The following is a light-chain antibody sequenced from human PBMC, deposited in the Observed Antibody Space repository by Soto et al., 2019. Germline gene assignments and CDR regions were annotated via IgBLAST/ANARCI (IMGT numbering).Light chain of an antibody. Sequence: QSVLTQPASVSGSPGQSITISCTGTSSDVGGYNYVSWYQQHPGKAPKFMIYDVSNRPSGVSNRFSGSKSGNTASLTISGLQAEDEADYYCSSYISSNAVVFGGGTKLTVL. CDR2: DVS. J-gene: IGLJ2*01. V-gene: IGLV2-14*01. CDR3: SSYISSNAVV. CDR1: SSDVGGYNY.